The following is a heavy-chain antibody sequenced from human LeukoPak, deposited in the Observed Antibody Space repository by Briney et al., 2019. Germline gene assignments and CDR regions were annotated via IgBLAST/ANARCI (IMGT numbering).Heavy chain of an antibody. J-gene: IGHJ4*02. CDR1: GGTFSSYA. CDR2: IIPIFGTA. V-gene: IGHV1-69*06. D-gene: IGHD5-24*01. Sequence: SVKVSCKASGGTFSSYAISWVRQAPGQGLEWMGGIIPIFGTANYAQKFQGRVTITADKSTSTAYMELSSLRSEDTAVYYCARGAARMVEMATIISFEYWGQGTLVTVSS. CDR3: ARGAARMVEMATIISFEY.